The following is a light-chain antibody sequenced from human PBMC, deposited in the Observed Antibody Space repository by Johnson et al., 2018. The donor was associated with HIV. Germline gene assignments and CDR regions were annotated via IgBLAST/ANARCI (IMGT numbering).Light chain of an antibody. J-gene: IGLJ1*01. CDR3: GTWASSLAASV. Sequence: QSVLTQPPSVSAAPGQKVTISCSGSSSNIGNNYVSWYQQLPGTAPKLLIYDNNKRPSGIPDRFSGSKSGTSATLGITGLQTGDEADYYCGTWASSLAASVFGTGTKVTVL. CDR1: SSNIGNNY. V-gene: IGLV1-51*01. CDR2: DNN.